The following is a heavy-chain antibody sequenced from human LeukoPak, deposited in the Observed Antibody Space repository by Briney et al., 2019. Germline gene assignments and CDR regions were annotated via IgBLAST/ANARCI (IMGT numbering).Heavy chain of an antibody. CDR3: STDPWHGMDV. CDR2: IKTVTDGGTT. CDR1: GFTFSNFA. V-gene: IGHV3-15*07. D-gene: IGHD5-24*01. J-gene: IGHJ6*02. Sequence: GGSLRLSCAASGFTFSNFAINWVRQAPGKGLEWVGRIKTVTDGGTTDYAAPVKGRFIISRDDSKNTLFLQMNSLKTEDTAVYYCSTDPWHGMDVWGQGTTVTVSS.